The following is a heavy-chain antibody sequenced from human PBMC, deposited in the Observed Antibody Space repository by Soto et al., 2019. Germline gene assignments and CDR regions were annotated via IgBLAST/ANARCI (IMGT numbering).Heavy chain of an antibody. CDR1: GFTVSSNY. CDR2: IYSGGST. Sequence: GGSLRLSCAASGFTVSSNYMSWVRQAPGKGLEWVSVIYSGGSTYYADSVKGRFTISRDNSKNTLYLQMNSLRAEDTAVYYCAREYCGGDCYDYFDYWGQGTLVTVSS. J-gene: IGHJ4*02. D-gene: IGHD2-21*02. CDR3: AREYCGGDCYDYFDY. V-gene: IGHV3-66*02.